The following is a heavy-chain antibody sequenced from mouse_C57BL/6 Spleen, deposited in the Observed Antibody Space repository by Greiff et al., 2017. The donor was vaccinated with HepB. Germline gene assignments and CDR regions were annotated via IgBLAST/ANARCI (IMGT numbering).Heavy chain of an antibody. CDR1: GYTFTSYW. D-gene: IGHD3-3*01. CDR3: ARGGTRGYYFDY. Sequence: QVQLQQPGAELVMPGASVKLSCKASGYTFTSYWMHWVKQRPGQGLEWIGEIDPSDSYTNYNQKFKGKSTLTVDKASSTAYMQLSSRTSEDSAVYYCARGGTRGYYFDYWGQGTTLTVSS. J-gene: IGHJ2*01. CDR2: IDPSDSYT. V-gene: IGHV1-69*01.